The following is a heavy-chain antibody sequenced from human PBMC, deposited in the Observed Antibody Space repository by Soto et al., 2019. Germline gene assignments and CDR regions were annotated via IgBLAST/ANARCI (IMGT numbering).Heavy chain of an antibody. CDR2: ISDAGSNK. CDR1: GFTFSSYA. CDR3: TRDSAGVTDY. J-gene: IGHJ4*02. D-gene: IGHD3-3*01. Sequence: PGGSLRLSCAASGFTFSSYAMHCVRQGPGKGLEWVAVISDAGSNKYYADSVKGRFTISRDNSKTTLYLQMNSLRAEDTAVYYCTRDSAGVTDYWGKGTLVTVS. V-gene: IGHV3-30-3*01.